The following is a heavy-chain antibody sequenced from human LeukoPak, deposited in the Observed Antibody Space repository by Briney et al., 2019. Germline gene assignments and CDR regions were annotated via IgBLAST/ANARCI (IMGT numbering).Heavy chain of an antibody. CDR1: GGSIISSTYY. V-gene: IGHV4-39*01. J-gene: IGHJ3*02. CDR2: IHHSGTT. D-gene: IGHD5-18*01. Sequence: SETLSLTCTVSGGSIISSTYYWGWIRQPPGKGLEWIGSIHHSGTTYYSPSLQSRVTISVDTSKNQFSLNLSSVTAADTAVYYCARHPYSYDAFDIWGQGTMVTVSS. CDR3: ARHPYSYDAFDI.